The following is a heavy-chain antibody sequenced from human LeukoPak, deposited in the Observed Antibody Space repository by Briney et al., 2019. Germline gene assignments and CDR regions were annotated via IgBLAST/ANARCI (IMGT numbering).Heavy chain of an antibody. CDR3: ARGWDFWSGYRYYYYYYMDV. V-gene: IGHV3-7*01. D-gene: IGHD3-3*01. J-gene: IGHJ6*03. CDR2: IKQDGSEK. Sequence: GGSLRLSCSASGFTFSSYWMSWVRQAPGKGLEWVANIKQDGSEKYYVGSVKGRFTISRDNAKNSLYLQMNSLRAEDTAVYYCARGWDFWSGYRYYYYYYMDVWGKGTTVTVSS. CDR1: GFTFSSYW.